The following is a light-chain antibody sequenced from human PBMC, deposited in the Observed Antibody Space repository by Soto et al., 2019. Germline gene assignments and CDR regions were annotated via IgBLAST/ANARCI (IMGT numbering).Light chain of an antibody. Sequence: EIGVSQSPCTLSLSTGERATLSCRASQSVSSNLAWYQQKPGQAPRLLIYGASTRATGIPARFSGSGSGTEFTLTISSLQSEDFAVYYCQQYNNWPPTFAQGTKV. V-gene: IGKV3-15*01. CDR1: QSVSSN. CDR3: QQYNNWPPT. CDR2: GAS. J-gene: IGKJ1*01.